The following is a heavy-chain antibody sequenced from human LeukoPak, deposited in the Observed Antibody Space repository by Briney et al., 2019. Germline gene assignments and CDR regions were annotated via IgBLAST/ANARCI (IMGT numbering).Heavy chain of an antibody. CDR3: ARHHDYVCWSGYYHFDY. J-gene: IGHJ4*02. D-gene: IGHD3-3*01. Sequence: SETLSLTCTVSGGSISSSSYYWGWIRQPPGKGLEWIGSIYYSGSTYYNPSLKGRVTISVDTSKNQFSLKLSSVTAADTAVYYCARHHDYVCWSGYYHFDYWGQGTLVTVSS. V-gene: IGHV4-39*01. CDR2: IYYSGST. CDR1: GGSISSSSYY.